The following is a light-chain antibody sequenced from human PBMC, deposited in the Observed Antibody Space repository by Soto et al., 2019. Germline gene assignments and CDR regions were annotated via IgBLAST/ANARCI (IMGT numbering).Light chain of an antibody. CDR3: QQYNSYPYT. V-gene: IGKV1-5*01. CDR1: QSISSW. CDR2: DAS. Sequence: DLPMTQSPSTLSASVGDRVTITCRASQSISSWLAWYQQKPGKAPKLLIYDASSLKSGVPSRFSGSGSGTEFTLTISSLQPDDFATYYCQQYNSYPYTFGQGTKLEIK. J-gene: IGKJ2*01.